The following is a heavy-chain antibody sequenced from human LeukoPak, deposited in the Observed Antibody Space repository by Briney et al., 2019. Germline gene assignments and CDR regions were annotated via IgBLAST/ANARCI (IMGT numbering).Heavy chain of an antibody. CDR1: GYSFTSYW. CDR2: IYPGDSDT. D-gene: IGHD3-10*01. CDR3: TRAELLWFGDPFNY. Sequence: GESLKISCKGSGYSFTSYWIDWVRQMPGKGLEWMGIIYPGDSDTRYSPSFEGQVTISADKSINSAYLQWSSLKASDTAMYYCTRAELLWFGDPFNYWGRGTLVTVSS. V-gene: IGHV5-51*01. J-gene: IGHJ4*02.